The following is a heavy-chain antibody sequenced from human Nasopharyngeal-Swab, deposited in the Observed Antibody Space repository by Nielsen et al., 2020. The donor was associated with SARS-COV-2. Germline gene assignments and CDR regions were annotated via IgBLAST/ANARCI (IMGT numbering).Heavy chain of an antibody. CDR1: GFTYDDYA. J-gene: IGHJ4*02. Sequence: SLKISCAASGFTYDDYAMHWVRQAPGKGLEWVSGITWNGGTGYADSVKGRFTISSDNARNSLFLQMNSLTTDDTALYYCTKGRADYSNPAFDNWGQGTLVTVSS. CDR3: TKGRADYSNPAFDN. D-gene: IGHD4-11*01. V-gene: IGHV3-9*01. CDR2: ITWNGGT.